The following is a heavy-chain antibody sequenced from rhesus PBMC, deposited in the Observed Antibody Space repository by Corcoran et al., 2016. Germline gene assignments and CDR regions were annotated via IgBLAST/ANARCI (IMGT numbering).Heavy chain of an antibody. J-gene: IGHJ4*01. CDR2: IRSKSNNYEA. CDR3: TTDPGSYGNHFDY. CDR1: GFTFSSSA. D-gene: IGHD4-35*01. V-gene: IGHV3-118*01. Sequence: EVQLVESGGGLVQPGGSLRLSCAASGFTFSSSAMHWVRQASGKGLEWVGRIRSKSNNYEAGYAASVKGRFTISRDDSKNTAYLQMNSLKTEDTAVYYCTTDPGSYGNHFDYWGQGVLVTVSS.